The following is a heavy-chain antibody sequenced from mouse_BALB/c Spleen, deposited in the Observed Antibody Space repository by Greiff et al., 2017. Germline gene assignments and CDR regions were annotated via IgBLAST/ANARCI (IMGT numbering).Heavy chain of an antibody. J-gene: IGHJ1*01. D-gene: IGHD3-3*01. Sequence: EVQRVESGGGLVQPGGSLKLSCAASGFTFSSYTMSWVRQTPEKRLEWVAYISNGGGSTYYPDTVKGRFTISRDNAKNTLYLQMSSLKSEDTAMYYCARGERGDGYFDVWGAGTTVTVSS. CDR3: ARGERGDGYFDV. V-gene: IGHV5-12-2*01. CDR1: GFTFSSYT. CDR2: ISNGGGST.